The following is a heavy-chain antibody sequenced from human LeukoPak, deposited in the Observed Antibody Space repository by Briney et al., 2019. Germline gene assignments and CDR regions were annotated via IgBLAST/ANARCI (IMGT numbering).Heavy chain of an antibody. J-gene: IGHJ4*02. CDR1: GYTFTRNG. Sequence: ASVKDSCMDPGYTFTRNGSCWVRQTPEQRGERMGSICAYNGNTNYAQKLQGRVTMTTDTSTSTAYMELRSLRSDDTAVYYCARVHVLLWFGEVYYFDYWGQGTLVTVSS. CDR3: ARVHVLLWFGEVYYFDY. V-gene: IGHV1-18*01. CDR2: ICAYNGNT. D-gene: IGHD3-10*01.